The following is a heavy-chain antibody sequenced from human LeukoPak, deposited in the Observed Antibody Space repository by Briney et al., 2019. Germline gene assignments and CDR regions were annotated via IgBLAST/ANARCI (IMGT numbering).Heavy chain of an antibody. V-gene: IGHV4-34*01. CDR3: ARLGELITILGVVDYAFDI. CDR1: GGSFSGYY. D-gene: IGHD3-3*01. CDR2: INHSGST. Sequence: TSETLSLTCAVYGGSFSGYYWSWICQPPGKGLEWIGEINHSGSTNYNPSLKSRVTISVDTSKNQFSLKLSSVTAADTAVYYCARLGELITILGVVDYAFDIWGQGTMVTVSS. J-gene: IGHJ3*02.